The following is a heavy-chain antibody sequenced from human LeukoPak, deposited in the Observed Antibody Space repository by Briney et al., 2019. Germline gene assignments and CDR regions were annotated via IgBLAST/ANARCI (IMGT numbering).Heavy chain of an antibody. CDR2: ITEGGGNT. CDR3: AKGGWLEY. J-gene: IGHJ4*02. V-gene: IGHV3-23*01. Sequence: GGSLRLSCTASGFTFGDYAMSWVRQAPGKGLDWVSAITEGGGNTYYADSVKGRFTISRDDSKSTLYLQMNSLTAEDTAVYYCAKGGWLEYWGQGTLVTVSS. CDR1: GFTFGDYA. D-gene: IGHD2-15*01.